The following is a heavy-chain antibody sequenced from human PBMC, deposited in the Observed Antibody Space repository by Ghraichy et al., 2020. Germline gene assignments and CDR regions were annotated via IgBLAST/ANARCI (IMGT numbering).Heavy chain of an antibody. V-gene: IGHV5-51*01. D-gene: IGHD1-26*01. CDR1: GYTFTTNW. J-gene: IGHJ5*02. Sequence: GESLNISCRASGYTFTTNWIGWVRQMPGKGLEWMGIIYPGDSDARYRPSFQGQVTISADTSISTAYLQWSSLKASDTTIYYCVKLKFRNPSGWFDTWGQGTLVTVSS. CDR2: IYPGDSDA. CDR3: VKLKFRNPSGWFDT.